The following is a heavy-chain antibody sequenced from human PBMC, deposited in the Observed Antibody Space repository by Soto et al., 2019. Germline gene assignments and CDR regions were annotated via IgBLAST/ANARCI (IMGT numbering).Heavy chain of an antibody. V-gene: IGHV4-34*01. CDR2: INHSGNT. CDR1: VASLSDNY. CDR3: ARARGEFDA. Sequence: PAEALCLTCAIYVASLSDNYCNWLRQPPGKGLEWIGEINHSGNTNYNPSLRSRVTMSIDTSENQLSLNLRSVSAADTAVYYCARARGEFDAWGKGTPVTVSS. D-gene: IGHD2-21*01. J-gene: IGHJ5*02.